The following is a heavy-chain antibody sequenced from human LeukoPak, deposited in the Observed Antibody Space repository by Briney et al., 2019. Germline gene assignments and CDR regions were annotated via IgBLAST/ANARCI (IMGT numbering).Heavy chain of an antibody. CDR3: ARDVSYSGSRDAWWFDP. Sequence: WASVKVSCKASGYTFTGYYMHWVRQAPGQGLEWMGWINPSGGGTSYAQKFQGRVTMTRDMSTNTFYMELSSLRFDDTAVYYCARDVSYSGSRDAWWFDPWGQGTLVTVSS. CDR2: INPSGGGT. CDR1: GYTFTGYY. D-gene: IGHD6-13*01. V-gene: IGHV1-46*01. J-gene: IGHJ5*02.